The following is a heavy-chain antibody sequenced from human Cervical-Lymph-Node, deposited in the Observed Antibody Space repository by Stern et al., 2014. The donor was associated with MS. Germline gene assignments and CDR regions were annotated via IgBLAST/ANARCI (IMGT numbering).Heavy chain of an antibody. CDR2: ISSSSSTI. CDR1: GFTFSSYS. D-gene: IGHD2-2*01. CDR3: ARARYCGSTSCYFDY. J-gene: IGHJ4*02. V-gene: IGHV3-48*02. Sequence: EMQLVESGGGLVQPGGSLRLSCAASGFTFSSYSMNWVRQAPGKGLEWVSYISSSSSTIYYADSVKGRFTISRDNAKNSLYLQMNSLRDEDTAVYYCARARYCGSTSCYFDYWGQGTLVTVSS.